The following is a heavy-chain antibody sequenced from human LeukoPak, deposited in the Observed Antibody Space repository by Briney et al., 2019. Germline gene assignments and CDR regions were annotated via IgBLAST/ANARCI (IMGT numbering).Heavy chain of an antibody. D-gene: IGHD2-2*01. Sequence: SETLSLXCTVSGGSISSYYWSWSRQPAGKGLEWIGRIYTSGSTNYNPSLKSRVTMSVDTSKNKFSLKLSSVTAADTAVYYCARGSCSSTSCYSDAFDIWGQGTMVTVSS. CDR1: GGSISSYY. V-gene: IGHV4-4*07. CDR3: ARGSCSSTSCYSDAFDI. CDR2: IYTSGST. J-gene: IGHJ3*02.